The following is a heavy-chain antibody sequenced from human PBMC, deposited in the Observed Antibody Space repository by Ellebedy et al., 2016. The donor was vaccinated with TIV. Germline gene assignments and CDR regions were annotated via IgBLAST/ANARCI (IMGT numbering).Heavy chain of an antibody. CDR1: GFFVSATY. V-gene: IGHV3-53*01. Sequence: GGSLRLSXAASGFFVSATYMSWVRQAPGKGLEWVSIIYPDDRTFYAGFARGRFSISRDKSKNTLYLQMNSLRADDTAVYYCARDSGFGVDTPYWGQGTPVTVSS. CDR3: ARDSGFGVDTPY. D-gene: IGHD3-3*01. CDR2: IYPDDRT. J-gene: IGHJ4*02.